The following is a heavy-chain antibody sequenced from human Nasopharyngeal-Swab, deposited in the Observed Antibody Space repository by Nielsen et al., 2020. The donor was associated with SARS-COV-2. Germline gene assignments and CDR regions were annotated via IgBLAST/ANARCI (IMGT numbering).Heavy chain of an antibody. V-gene: IGHV5-10-1*01. CDR3: ARLSSWFDP. J-gene: IGHJ5*02. Sequence: GGSLRLSCKGSGYTFTSYCISWVRQAPGKGLGWVGRIHPSDSYTNYSPSFQGHITISADKSISTAYLQWSSLKASDTAMYYCARLSSWFDPWGQGTLVTVSS. CDR2: IHPSDSYT. CDR1: GYTFTSYC.